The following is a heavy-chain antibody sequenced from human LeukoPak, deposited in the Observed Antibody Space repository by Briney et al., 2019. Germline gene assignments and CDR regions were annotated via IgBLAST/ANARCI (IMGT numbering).Heavy chain of an antibody. Sequence: GASVRVSCKAFDYNFPNHGISWVRQAPGQGLEWMGWISGNNVNTNYAPELQGRVTMTTDTSTSTAYMELRSLRSDDTAVYYCARLKTVTTLLGFDYWGQGTLVTVSS. J-gene: IGHJ4*02. CDR3: ARLKTVTTLLGFDY. CDR2: ISGNNVNT. V-gene: IGHV1-18*01. D-gene: IGHD4-17*01. CDR1: DYNFPNHG.